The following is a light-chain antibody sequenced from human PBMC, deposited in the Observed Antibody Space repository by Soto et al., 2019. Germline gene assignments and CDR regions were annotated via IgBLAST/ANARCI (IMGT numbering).Light chain of an antibody. V-gene: IGKV2-28*01. CDR3: MQPLQSWT. CDR2: LGS. Sequence: DIVKTQSPLSLPLTPGDPASMCCRSSQSLLHSNGYNYLDWYLQKPGQSPQLLIYLGSNRASGVPDRFSGSGSGTDFTLKISRVEAEDVGVYYCMQPLQSWTFGQGTKVDIK. CDR1: QSLLHSNGYNY. J-gene: IGKJ1*01.